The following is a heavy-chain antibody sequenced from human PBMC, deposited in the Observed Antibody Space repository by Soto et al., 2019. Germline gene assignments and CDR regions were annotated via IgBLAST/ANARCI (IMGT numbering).Heavy chain of an antibody. CDR2: IYWDDDK. Sequence: QITLKESGPTLVKPTQTLTLTCTFSGFSLSSNGVGVGWIRQPPGKALEWLALIYWDDDKRYSPSLKSRLTITKDTSKNQVVLTLTKLDTVDTATYYCARGGWTTYYSPFFDYWGQGNLVTVSS. CDR1: GFSLSSNGVG. V-gene: IGHV2-5*02. CDR3: ARGGWTTYYSPFFDY. D-gene: IGHD3-10*01. J-gene: IGHJ4*02.